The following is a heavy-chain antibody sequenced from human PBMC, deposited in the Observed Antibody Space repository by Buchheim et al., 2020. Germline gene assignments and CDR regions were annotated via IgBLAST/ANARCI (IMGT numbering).Heavy chain of an antibody. CDR2: ISSSSSTI. J-gene: IGHJ6*02. D-gene: IGHD2-2*02. CDR1: GFTFSSYS. V-gene: IGHV3-48*01. Sequence: EVQLVESGGGLVQPGGSLRLSCAASGFTFSSYSMNWVRQAPGKGLEWVSYISSSSSTIYYADSVKGRFTISRDNAKNSLYLQMNSLRAEDTAVYYCARVGGCSSTSCYTYYYYGMDVWGQGTT. CDR3: ARVGGCSSTSCYTYYYYGMDV.